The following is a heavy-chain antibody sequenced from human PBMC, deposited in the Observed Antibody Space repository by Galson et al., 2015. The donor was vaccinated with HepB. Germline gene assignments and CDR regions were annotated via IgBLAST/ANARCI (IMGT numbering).Heavy chain of an antibody. D-gene: IGHD5-18*01. CDR1: GFTFSSYA. J-gene: IGHJ4*02. CDR2: ISYDGSNK. Sequence: SLRLSCAASGFTFSSYAMHWVRQAPGKGLEWVAVISYDGSNKYYADSVKGRFTISRDNSKNTLYLQMNSLRAEDTAVYYCARDKFPDTAMVGTYYFDYWGQGTLVTVSS. CDR3: ARDKFPDTAMVGTYYFDY. V-gene: IGHV3-30-3*01.